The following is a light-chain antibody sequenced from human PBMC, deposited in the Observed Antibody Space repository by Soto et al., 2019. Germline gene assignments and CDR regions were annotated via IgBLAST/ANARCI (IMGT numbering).Light chain of an antibody. J-gene: IGKJ1*01. CDR3: QQYDSSPRT. CDR1: QSVSSYS. V-gene: IGKV3-20*01. Sequence: DIMMAQSPGTLSLSPGERATLSCRASQSVSSYSLAWYQQKPGQAPRLVMYGTSNRATGIPDRFSGSGSGTDFTLTISRLEPEDFAVYYCQQYDSSPRTFGQGTKVDIK. CDR2: GTS.